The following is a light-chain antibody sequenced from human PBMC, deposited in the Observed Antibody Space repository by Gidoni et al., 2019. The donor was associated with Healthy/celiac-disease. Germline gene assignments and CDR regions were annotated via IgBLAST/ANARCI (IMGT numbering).Light chain of an antibody. CDR2: EVS. CDR3: SSYTSSSTRDV. J-gene: IGLJ1*01. Sequence: QSALTQPASVSGSPGQSITISCTGTSSDVGGYNYVSWYQQHPGNAPKLMIYEVSNRPSGVSNRFSGSKSGNTASLTISGLQAEDEADYYCSSYTSSSTRDVFGTGTKVTVL. CDR1: SSDVGGYNY. V-gene: IGLV2-14*01.